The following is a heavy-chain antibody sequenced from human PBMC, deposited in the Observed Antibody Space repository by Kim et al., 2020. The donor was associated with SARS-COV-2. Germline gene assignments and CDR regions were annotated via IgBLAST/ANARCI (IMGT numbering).Heavy chain of an antibody. J-gene: IGHJ6*02. Sequence: SETLSLTCTVSGGSISSGGYYWSWIRQHPGKGLEWIGYIYYSGSTYYNPSLKSRVTISVDTSKNQFSLKLSSVTAADTAVYYCARDRVVVVPAAIWYYGMDVWGQGTTVTVSS. CDR1: GGSISSGGYY. CDR3: ARDRVVVVPAAIWYYGMDV. D-gene: IGHD2-2*02. CDR2: IYYSGST. V-gene: IGHV4-31*03.